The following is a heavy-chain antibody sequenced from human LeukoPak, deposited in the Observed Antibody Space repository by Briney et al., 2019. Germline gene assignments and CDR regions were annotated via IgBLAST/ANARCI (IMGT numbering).Heavy chain of an antibody. J-gene: IGHJ3*01. V-gene: IGHV1-2*02. Sequence: ASVKVSCKASGYTFTGYHMHWVRQAPGQGLERMGRLNPESGDTSYAQNFQGRVTITRDTSINSAYMELSRLRSDDTAMYYCAREQLTGRAFDFWGQGTVVTVSS. CDR2: LNPESGDT. D-gene: IGHD1-1*01. CDR1: GYTFTGYH. CDR3: AREQLTGRAFDF.